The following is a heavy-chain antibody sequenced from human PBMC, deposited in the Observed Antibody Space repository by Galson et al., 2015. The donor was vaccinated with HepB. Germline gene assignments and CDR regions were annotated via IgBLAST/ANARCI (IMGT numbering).Heavy chain of an antibody. J-gene: IGHJ4*02. CDR2: ISYDGSNK. CDR3: AKDVRRIAAAASY. D-gene: IGHD6-13*01. CDR1: GFTFSSYG. Sequence: SLRLSCAASGFTFSSYGMHWVRQAPGKGLEWVAVISYDGSNKYYADSVKGRFTISRDNSKNTLYLQMNSLRAEDTAVYYCAKDVRRIAAAASYWGQGTLVTVSS. V-gene: IGHV3-30*18.